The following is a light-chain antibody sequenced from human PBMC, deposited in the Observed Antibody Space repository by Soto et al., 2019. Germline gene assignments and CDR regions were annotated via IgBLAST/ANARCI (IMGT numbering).Light chain of an antibody. V-gene: IGLV1-44*01. J-gene: IGLJ1*01. CDR3: AAWDDILNGYV. CDR1: SSNIESNT. CDR2: SNY. Sequence: QSVLTQPPSASGTPGQRVTISCSGSSSNIESNTVTWYQQLPGTAPKLVIYSNYDRPSGVPDRFSGSTSGTSASLVIRGLQSEVEADYYCAAWDDILNGYVFGGGTKLTVL.